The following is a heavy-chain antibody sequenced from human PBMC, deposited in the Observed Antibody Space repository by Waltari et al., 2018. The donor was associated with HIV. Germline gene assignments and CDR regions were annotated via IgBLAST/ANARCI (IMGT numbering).Heavy chain of an antibody. D-gene: IGHD3-10*01. V-gene: IGHV3-30*03. Sequence: QVQLVESGGGVAQPGRSLSLSCAASGFSFRNYAMHWVRQAPGKGLEWLTLISYDETNEYYTDSVRGRFTISRDNSKNMLYLQMNNLRPEDTAIYYCVVSSFDYWGQGTLVTVSS. CDR1: GFSFRNYA. J-gene: IGHJ4*02. CDR2: ISYDETNE. CDR3: VVSSFDY.